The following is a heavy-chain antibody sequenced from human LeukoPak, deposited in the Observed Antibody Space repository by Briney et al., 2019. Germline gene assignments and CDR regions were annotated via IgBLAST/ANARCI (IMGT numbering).Heavy chain of an antibody. CDR1: GYRFTSYL. CDR2: FYPGESDT. CDR3: ARSVRGDLSIL. J-gene: IGHJ4*02. V-gene: IGHV5-51*01. D-gene: IGHD4-17*01. Sequence: GESLEFSWQGLGYRFTSYLIGWSGRLQGRGLRGLGIFYPGESDTTYSPSFRGQVTISADKSISTAYLQWSSLKASDTAMYYCARSVRGDLSILWGQGTLVTVSS.